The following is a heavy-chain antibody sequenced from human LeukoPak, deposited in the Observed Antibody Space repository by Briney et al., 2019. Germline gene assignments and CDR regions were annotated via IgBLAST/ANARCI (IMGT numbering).Heavy chain of an antibody. D-gene: IGHD6-19*01. Sequence: GGSLRLSCAASGFTFSNSAMSWVRQAPGKGLEWVSTLSGSGITTYYADSVKCRFTISRDNSKNTLYLQMNSLRAEDTAVYYCAKGIYSSGWSYFDYWGHGTLVTVSS. CDR3: AKGIYSSGWSYFDY. CDR2: LSGSGITT. CDR1: GFTFSNSA. J-gene: IGHJ4*01. V-gene: IGHV3-23*01.